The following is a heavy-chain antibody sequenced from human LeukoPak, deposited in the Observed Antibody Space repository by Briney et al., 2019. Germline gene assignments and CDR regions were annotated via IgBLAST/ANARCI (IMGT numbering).Heavy chain of an antibody. Sequence: GGSLRLSCAASGFTVSSNYMSWVRQAPGKGLEWVSVIYSGGSTYYADSVKGRFTISRDNPKNTLYLQMNGLRAEDTAVYYCARGSSGFNLYYFDYWGQGTLVTVSS. V-gene: IGHV3-53*01. CDR2: IYSGGST. CDR1: GFTVSSNY. D-gene: IGHD6-19*01. CDR3: ARGSSGFNLYYFDY. J-gene: IGHJ4*02.